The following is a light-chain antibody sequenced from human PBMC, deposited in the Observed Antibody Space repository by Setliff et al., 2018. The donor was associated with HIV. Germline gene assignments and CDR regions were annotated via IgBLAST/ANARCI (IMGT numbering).Light chain of an antibody. CDR1: SSDAGGSNY. Sequence: QSVLTQPASVSGSPGQSITISCTGTSSDAGGSNYVSWYQQHPGKAPKLMIYEVSNRPSWVSNRFSGSKSGNTASLTISGLQAEDEADYYCSSYTFSSTPYVFGTGTKV. J-gene: IGLJ1*01. CDR2: EVS. CDR3: SSYTFSSTPYV. V-gene: IGLV2-14*01.